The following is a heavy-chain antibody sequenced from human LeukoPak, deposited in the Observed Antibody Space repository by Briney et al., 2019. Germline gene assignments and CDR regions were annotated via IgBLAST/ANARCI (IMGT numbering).Heavy chain of an antibody. Sequence: GGSLRLSCAASGFIFRSYWMHWVRHAPGKGPVWVSRINTDGSRTSYADSVKGRFTISRDNAKNTLYLQMNSLRAEDTAVYYCARVRADYDTSGYDYWGQGTLVTVSS. D-gene: IGHD3-22*01. J-gene: IGHJ4*02. CDR2: INTDGSRT. V-gene: IGHV3-74*01. CDR1: GFIFRSYW. CDR3: ARVRADYDTSGYDY.